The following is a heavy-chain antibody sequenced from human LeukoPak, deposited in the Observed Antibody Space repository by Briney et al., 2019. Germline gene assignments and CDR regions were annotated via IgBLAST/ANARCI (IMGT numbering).Heavy chain of an antibody. CDR1: GGSISNYY. Sequence: SETLSLTCTVSGGSISNYYWSWIRQPAGKGLEWIGRIYTSGTTHYNPSLKSRVTMSVDTSKNQFSLNLSSVTAADTAVYYCARLSGPESVLLSVRPTMYRAFDIRGQGTMVTVSS. J-gene: IGHJ3*02. D-gene: IGHD3-10*01. CDR2: IYTSGTT. V-gene: IGHV4-4*07. CDR3: ARLSGPESVLLSVRPTMYRAFDI.